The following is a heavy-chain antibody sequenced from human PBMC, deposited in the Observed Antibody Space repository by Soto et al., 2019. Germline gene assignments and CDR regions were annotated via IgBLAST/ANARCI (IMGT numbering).Heavy chain of an antibody. CDR2: IRSKANSYAT. CDR1: GFTFSGSA. CDR3: TRGIGVYYYDSSGPTDY. J-gene: IGHJ4*02. Sequence: EVQLVESGGGLVQPGGSLKLSCAASGFTFSGSAMHWVRQASGKGLEWVGRIRSKANSYATAYAASVKGRFTISRDDSKHTAYLQMNSLKTEDTAVYYCTRGIGVYYYDSSGPTDYWGQGTLVTVSS. V-gene: IGHV3-73*02. D-gene: IGHD3-22*01.